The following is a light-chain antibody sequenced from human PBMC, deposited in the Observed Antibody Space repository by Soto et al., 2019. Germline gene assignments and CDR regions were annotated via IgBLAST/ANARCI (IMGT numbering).Light chain of an antibody. CDR1: QDISNY. CDR3: QQHNNLPIT. V-gene: IGKV1-33*01. CDR2: DAS. J-gene: IGKJ5*01. Sequence: SQRTQYPYYLSASVGARVTITCQASQDISNYLNWYQQKPGKAPKVLIYDASNLEKGVPSRFSGSGSGKDFTFTISSLQPEDITPYYCQQHNNLPITLAQGTRLEIK.